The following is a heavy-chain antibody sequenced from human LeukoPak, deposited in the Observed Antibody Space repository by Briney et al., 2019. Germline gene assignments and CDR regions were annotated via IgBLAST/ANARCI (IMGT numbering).Heavy chain of an antibody. D-gene: IGHD3-10*01. J-gene: IGHJ4*02. V-gene: IGHV3-48*04. CDR2: ISSSGSTI. Sequence: GGSLRLSCAASGFTFSSYSMNWVRQAPGKGLEWVSYISSSGSTIYYADSVKGRFTISRDNAKNSLYLQMNSLRAEDTAVYYCARDAFPDYYGSGRAAGYWGQGTLVTVSS. CDR1: GFTFSSYS. CDR3: ARDAFPDYYGSGRAAGY.